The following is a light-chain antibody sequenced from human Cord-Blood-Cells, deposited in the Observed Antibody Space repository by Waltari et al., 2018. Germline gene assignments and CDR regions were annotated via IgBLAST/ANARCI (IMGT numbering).Light chain of an antibody. CDR2: DVS. Sequence: QSALTQPASVSGSPGQSITISCTGPSSDVGGYHYVSWYQQHPGKAPKLMIYDVSKRPSGVSNRFSGSKSGNTASLTISGLQAEDEADYYCSSYTSSSTFVVFGGGTKLTVL. J-gene: IGLJ2*01. CDR1: SSDVGGYHY. V-gene: IGLV2-14*01. CDR3: SSYTSSSTFVV.